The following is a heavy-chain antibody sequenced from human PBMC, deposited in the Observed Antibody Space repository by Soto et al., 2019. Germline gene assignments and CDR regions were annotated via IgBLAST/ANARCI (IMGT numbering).Heavy chain of an antibody. D-gene: IGHD3-16*01. CDR3: ARGGYYDNVWGKLNFFGLDV. Sequence: QVHLVQSANEVKKPGASVKVSCKASGYTFIRYGITWVRQAPGQGFEWMGWISPYNDHTDNAQNFRGRTSMIADTSTDTVDMDLRGLRSDDTAVYYSARGGYYDNVWGKLNFFGLDVWGQGTTVTVSS. CDR2: ISPYNDHT. V-gene: IGHV1-18*01. J-gene: IGHJ6*02. CDR1: GYTFIRYG.